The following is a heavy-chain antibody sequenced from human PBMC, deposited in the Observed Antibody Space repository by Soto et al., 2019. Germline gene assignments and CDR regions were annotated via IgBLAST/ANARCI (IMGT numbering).Heavy chain of an antibody. CDR2: ISSSGRGSS. V-gene: IGHV3-23*01. CDR3: ARGCYLDSIDYWVANLPCDP. D-gene: IGHD3-22*01. Sequence: EVQLLESGGALVQPGGSLRLSCAASGFTFNSYVMTWVRHAPREGLEWVSSISSSGRGSSYYAHSVQGRFTIARDNSENTLFLRMNNLRDDATALSYCARGCYLDSIDYWVANLPCDPWGLGTLVTVSA. CDR1: GFTFNSYV. J-gene: IGHJ4*02.